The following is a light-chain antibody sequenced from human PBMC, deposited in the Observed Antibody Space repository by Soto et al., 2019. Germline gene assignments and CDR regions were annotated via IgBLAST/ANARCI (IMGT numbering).Light chain of an antibody. CDR1: QSDSSSS. CDR2: ATS. CDR3: QQYGRSPLT. Sequence: EIVLTQSPDTLSLSPGERATLSCRASQSDSSSSVAWYQQKPGQAPRLLIYATSYRATDIPVRFSAGGAGTDFTLTISRLEPEDFAVYYCQQYGRSPLTFGQGTKVEIK. J-gene: IGKJ1*01. V-gene: IGKV3-20*01.